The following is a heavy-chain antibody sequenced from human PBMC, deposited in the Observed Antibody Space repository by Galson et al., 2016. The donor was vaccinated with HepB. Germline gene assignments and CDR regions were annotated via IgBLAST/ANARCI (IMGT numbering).Heavy chain of an antibody. D-gene: IGHD6-19*01. CDR2: INAGNGNT. J-gene: IGHJ4*02. Sequence: SVKVSCKASGYTFTRYTMHWVRQAPGQRLEWMGWINAGNGNTKYSQKFQGRVTISRDTSASTGYMELSSLRSGDTAVYYCARTLSSGWFVYFDYWGQGTLVTVSS. CDR1: GYTFTRYT. V-gene: IGHV1-3*01. CDR3: ARTLSSGWFVYFDY.